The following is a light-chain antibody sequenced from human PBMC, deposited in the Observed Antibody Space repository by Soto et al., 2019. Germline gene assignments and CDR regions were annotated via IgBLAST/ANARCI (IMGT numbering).Light chain of an antibody. V-gene: IGLV2-14*03. CDR1: SSDVGAYDY. Sequence: QSALTQPASVSGSPGQSITISCTGTSSDVGAYDYVSWYQQHPDKAPKLMIYEVTNRPSGVSNRFSGSKSVNTATLTISGLQADDEYDYYCNAYRSSSTRVFGTGTKLTVL. CDR3: NAYRSSSTRV. J-gene: IGLJ1*01. CDR2: EVT.